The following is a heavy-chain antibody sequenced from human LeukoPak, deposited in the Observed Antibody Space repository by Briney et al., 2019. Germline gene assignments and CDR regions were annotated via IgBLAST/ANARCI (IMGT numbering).Heavy chain of an antibody. Sequence: GASVKVSCKASGYTFTSYGISWVRQAPGQGLEWMGWISAYNGNTNYAQKLQGRVTMTTDTSTSTAYMELSSLRSEDTAVYYCARFVEMATIQDFDWFDPWGQGTLVTVSS. J-gene: IGHJ5*02. CDR2: ISAYNGNT. D-gene: IGHD5-24*01. V-gene: IGHV1-18*01. CDR3: ARFVEMATIQDFDWFDP. CDR1: GYTFTSYG.